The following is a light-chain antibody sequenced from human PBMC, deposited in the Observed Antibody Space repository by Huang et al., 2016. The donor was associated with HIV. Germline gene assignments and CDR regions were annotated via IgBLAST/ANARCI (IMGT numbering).Light chain of an antibody. CDR2: GAS. Sequence: HLTQSPPSLSASVGDSVFISCRASQDIGTFLAWYQQRTGRAPKVLISGASTLQPGVPSRFNDDSAGTFFTLFITDLQPEDFATYYCQQLHSYPITFGQGTRLDIK. CDR3: QQLHSYPIT. J-gene: IGKJ5*01. CDR1: QDIGTF. V-gene: IGKV1-9*01.